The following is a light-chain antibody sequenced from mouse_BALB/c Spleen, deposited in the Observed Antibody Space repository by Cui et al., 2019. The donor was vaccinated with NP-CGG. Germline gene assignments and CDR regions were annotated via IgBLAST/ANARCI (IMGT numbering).Light chain of an antibody. V-gene: IGLV1*01. CDR3: ALWYSNHWV. J-gene: IGLJ1*01. Sequence: QAFVSPKCALTTSPGETVTLTCRSSTGAVTTSNYANWVQEKPDHLFTGLIGGTNNRAPGVPARFSGSLIGDKAALTITGAQTEDEAIYFCALWYSNHWVFGGGTKLTVL. CDR1: TGAVTTSNY. CDR2: GTN.